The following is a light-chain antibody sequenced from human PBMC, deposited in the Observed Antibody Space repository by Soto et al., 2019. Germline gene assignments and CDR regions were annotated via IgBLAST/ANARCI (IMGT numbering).Light chain of an antibody. V-gene: IGKV3D-20*02. CDR1: QRVSSSY. J-gene: IGKJ4*01. CDR2: DAS. Sequence: EIVLTQSPGTLSLSPGERATLSCRASQRVSSSYLAWYQQKPGQAPRLLIYDASSRATGIPDRFSGSGSGTDFTLTIASLQSEDFAVYYCQQYNHWPRMLSFGGGTRV. CDR3: QQYNHWPRMLS.